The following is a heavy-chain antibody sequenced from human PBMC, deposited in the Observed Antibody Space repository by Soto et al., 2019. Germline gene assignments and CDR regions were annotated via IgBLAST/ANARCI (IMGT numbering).Heavy chain of an antibody. CDR1: GFTFIDHD. CDR3: TRMPGGGWQRFFDY. CDR2: ITVGGAQK. V-gene: IGHV3-23*01. J-gene: IGHJ4*02. D-gene: IGHD5-12*01. Sequence: EVKLLEAGGALVQPGGSLRLSCEASGFTFIDHDMSWVRQAPGKGLEWVSSITVGGAQKDYGQSVKGRFTISRDNSNDTLFLQMDRLRVEDTAIYFCTRMPGGGWQRFFDYWGQGTVVTVSS.